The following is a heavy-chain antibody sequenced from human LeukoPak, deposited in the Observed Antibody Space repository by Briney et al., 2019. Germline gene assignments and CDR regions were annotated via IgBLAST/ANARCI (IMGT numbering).Heavy chain of an antibody. Sequence: GGPLRLSCAASGFTFSDYYMSWIRQAPGKGLEWVSYISSAGSTMYYADSVKGRFTISRDNAKNSLSLQVNSLRAEDTAVYYCAAVVGWAFDIWGQGTMVTVSS. D-gene: IGHD6-19*01. J-gene: IGHJ3*02. CDR3: AAVVGWAFDI. CDR1: GFTFSDYY. V-gene: IGHV3-11*01. CDR2: ISSAGSTM.